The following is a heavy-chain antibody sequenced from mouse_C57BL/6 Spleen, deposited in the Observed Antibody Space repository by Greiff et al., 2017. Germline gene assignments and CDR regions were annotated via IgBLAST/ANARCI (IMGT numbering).Heavy chain of an antibody. V-gene: IGHV1-85*01. CDR1: GYTFTSYD. CDR2: IYPRDGST. Sequence: VQGVESGPELVKPGASVKLSCKASGYTFTSYDINWVKQRPGQGLEWIGWIYPRDGSTKYNEKFKGKATLTVDTSSSTAYMGLHSLTSEDSAVYFCARRDYGSSSYWYFDGWGTGTTVTVSS. J-gene: IGHJ1*03. CDR3: ARRDYGSSSYWYFDG. D-gene: IGHD1-1*01.